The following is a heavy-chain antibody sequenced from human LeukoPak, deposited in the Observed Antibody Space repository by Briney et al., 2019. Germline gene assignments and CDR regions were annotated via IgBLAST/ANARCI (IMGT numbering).Heavy chain of an antibody. Sequence: GGSLRPSCAASGFTFDDYSMSWVRQAPGKGLEWVSRINWNGGSTGYADSVKGRFTISRDNAKNSLYLQMNSLRAEDTALYHCARDVLSGSRFLGGNWFDPWGQGTLVTVSS. V-gene: IGHV3-20*01. CDR1: GFTFDDYS. CDR2: INWNGGST. J-gene: IGHJ5*02. D-gene: IGHD1-26*01. CDR3: ARDVLSGSRFLGGNWFDP.